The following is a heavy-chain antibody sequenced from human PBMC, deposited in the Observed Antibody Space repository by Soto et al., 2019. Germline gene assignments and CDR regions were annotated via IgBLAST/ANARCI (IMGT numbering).Heavy chain of an antibody. V-gene: IGHV3-7*03. CDR3: FGGNGGPQ. D-gene: IGHD3-16*01. CDR2: IKPDGSVT. Sequence: PGGSLRLSCRTSDFTLGNYWMNWARQAPGKGLEWVANIKPDGSVTNYLDSVKGRFTISRDNVRNSVPLQMNSLRVEDTAVYFCFGGNGGPQWGQGTLVTVSS. CDR1: DFTLGNYW. J-gene: IGHJ4*02.